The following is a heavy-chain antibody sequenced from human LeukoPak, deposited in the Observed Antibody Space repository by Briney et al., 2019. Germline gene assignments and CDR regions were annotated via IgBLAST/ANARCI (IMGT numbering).Heavy chain of an antibody. Sequence: SETLSLTCAVYGGSFSGYYWSWIRQPPGKGLEWIGEINHSGSTNYNLSLKSRVTISVDTSKNQFSLKLSSVTAADTAVYYCVRGYSPVVVVAATVYFDYWGQGTLVTVSS. D-gene: IGHD2-15*01. V-gene: IGHV4-34*01. CDR3: VRGYSPVVVVAATVYFDY. J-gene: IGHJ4*02. CDR1: GGSFSGYY. CDR2: INHSGST.